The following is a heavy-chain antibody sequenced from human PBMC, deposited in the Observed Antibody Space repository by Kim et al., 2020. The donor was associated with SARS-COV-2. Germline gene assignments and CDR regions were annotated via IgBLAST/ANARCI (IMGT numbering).Heavy chain of an antibody. V-gene: IGHV6-1*01. CDR2: TYYRSKWYN. CDR1: GDSVSSNSAA. CDR3: ARGNWNYVDAFDI. J-gene: IGHJ3*02. D-gene: IGHD1-7*01. Sequence: SQTLSLTCAISGDSVSSNSAAWNWLRQSPSRGLEWLGRTYYRSKWYNDYAVSVKSRITINPDTSKNQFSLQLNSVTPEDTAVYYCARGNWNYVDAFDIWGQGTMVTVSS.